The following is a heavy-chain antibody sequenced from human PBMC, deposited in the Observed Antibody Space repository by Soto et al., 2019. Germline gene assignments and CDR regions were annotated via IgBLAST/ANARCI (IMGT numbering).Heavy chain of an antibody. Sequence: ASVKVSCKASGYTFTSYGISWVRQAPGQGLEWMGWISAYNGNTNYAQKLQGRVTMTTDTSTSTAYMELRGLRSDDTAVYYCARGPPLNYDILTGPLGMDVWGQGTTVTVSS. J-gene: IGHJ6*02. CDR2: ISAYNGNT. CDR1: GYTFTSYG. CDR3: ARGPPLNYDILTGPLGMDV. V-gene: IGHV1-18*01. D-gene: IGHD3-9*01.